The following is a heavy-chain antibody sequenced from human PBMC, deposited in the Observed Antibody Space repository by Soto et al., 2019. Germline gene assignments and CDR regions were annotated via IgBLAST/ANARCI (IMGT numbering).Heavy chain of an antibody. CDR1: GFIFENYV. CDR3: AWDGTN. D-gene: IGHD1-1*01. V-gene: IGHV3-33*01. CDR2: ISYDGENK. J-gene: IGHJ4*02. Sequence: VQLVESGGGVVQPGRSLRLSCAASGFIFENYVMHWVRQAPGKGLEWVAVISYDGENKYYVDPVKGRFTISRDNSKNTLYLQMNSLTVEDTAVYYCAWDGTNWGRGTQVTVSS.